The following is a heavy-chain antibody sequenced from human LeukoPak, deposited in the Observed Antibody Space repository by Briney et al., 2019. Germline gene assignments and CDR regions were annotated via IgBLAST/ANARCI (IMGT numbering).Heavy chain of an antibody. J-gene: IGHJ6*03. V-gene: IGHV3-23*01. Sequence: GGSLRLSCAASGFTFDDYAMHWVRQAPGKGLEWVSAISGSGGSTYYADSVKGRFTISRDNSKNTLYLQMNSLRAEDTAVYYCAKDGDDSSGYYYDYYYYYMDVWGKGTTVTVSS. CDR3: AKDGDDSSGYYYDYYYYYMDV. CDR1: GFTFDDYA. CDR2: ISGSGGST. D-gene: IGHD3-22*01.